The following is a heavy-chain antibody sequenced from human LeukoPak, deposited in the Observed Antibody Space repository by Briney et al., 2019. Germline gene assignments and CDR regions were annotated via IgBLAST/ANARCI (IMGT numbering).Heavy chain of an antibody. J-gene: IGHJ4*02. V-gene: IGHV4-4*07. CDR2: IYTSGST. CDR3: ARGKVVAGTPGQNSWDY. D-gene: IGHD6-19*01. Sequence: SETLSLTCTVSGGSISTYYWNWIRQPAGKGLEWIGRIYTSGSTNYNPSLKSRVTMSVDTSKNQFSLKLSSVTAADTAVYYCARGKVVAGTPGQNSWDYWGQGTLVTVSS. CDR1: GGSISTYY.